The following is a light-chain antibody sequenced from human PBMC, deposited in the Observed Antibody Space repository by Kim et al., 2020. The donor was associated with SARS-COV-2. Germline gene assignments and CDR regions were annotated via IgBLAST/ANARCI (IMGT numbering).Light chain of an antibody. V-gene: IGKV3-15*01. J-gene: IGKJ1*01. Sequence: VSPGDRATLSCRASQSVGSILAWYQQRPGQPPRLLIYDASTRATGIPARFSGSGSGTEFTLTISSLQSEDFAVYYCQQCNNWPPTFGQGTKVDIK. CDR1: QSVGSI. CDR2: DAS. CDR3: QQCNNWPPT.